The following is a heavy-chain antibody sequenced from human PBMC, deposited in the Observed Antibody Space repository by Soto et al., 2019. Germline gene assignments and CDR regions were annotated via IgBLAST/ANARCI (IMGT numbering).Heavy chain of an antibody. V-gene: IGHV1-2*02. J-gene: IGHJ6*02. Sequence: ASVKVSCKASGFTFFGYYMHWVRQAPGQGLEWMGWINAYSGVTNYSQIFQGRVTMTRDTSIGTVYMDLSRLRSDDTAVYYCARRRTAIDYGMDVWGRGTTVTVSS. CDR1: GFTFFGYY. D-gene: IGHD5-18*01. CDR2: INAYSGVT. CDR3: ARRRTAIDYGMDV.